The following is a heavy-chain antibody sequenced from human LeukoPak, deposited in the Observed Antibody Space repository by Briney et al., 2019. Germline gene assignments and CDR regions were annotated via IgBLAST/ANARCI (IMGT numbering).Heavy chain of an antibody. V-gene: IGHV3-66*02. CDR3: ARAFYSGSSRTNAFDI. J-gene: IGHJ3*02. Sequence: GGSLRLSCAASGFTVSSNHMSWVRQAPGKGLEWVSVIYSGGSTYYADSVKGRFTISRDNSKNTLYLQMNSLRAEDTAVYYCARAFYSGSSRTNAFDIWGQGTMVTVSS. CDR2: IYSGGST. CDR1: GFTVSSNH. D-gene: IGHD1-26*01.